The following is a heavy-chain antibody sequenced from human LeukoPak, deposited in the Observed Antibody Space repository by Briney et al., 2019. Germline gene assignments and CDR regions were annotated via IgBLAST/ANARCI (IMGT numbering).Heavy chain of an antibody. V-gene: IGHV3-7*01. J-gene: IGHJ4*02. CDR1: GFTFSSYW. Sequence: TGGSLRLSCAASGFTFSSYWMSWARQAPGKGLEWVANIKQDGSEKYYVDSVKGRFTISRDNAKNSLYLQMNSLRAEDTAVYYCAREVVPSRGGYFDYWGQGTLVAVSP. CDR2: IKQDGSEK. D-gene: IGHD2-2*01. CDR3: AREVVPSRGGYFDY.